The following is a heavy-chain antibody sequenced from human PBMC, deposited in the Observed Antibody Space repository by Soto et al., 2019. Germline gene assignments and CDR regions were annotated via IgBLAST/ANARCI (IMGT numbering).Heavy chain of an antibody. D-gene: IGHD3-3*01. J-gene: IGHJ6*03. CDR2: ISGSGGST. CDR1: GFTFSSYA. V-gene: IGHV3-23*01. Sequence: EVQLLESGGGLVQPGGSLRLSCAASGFTFSSYAMSWVRQAPGKGLEWVSAISGSGGSTYYADSVKGRFTISRDNSKNALYLQMNSLRAEDTAVYYCAKDRITITIFGVGIMDVWGKGTTVTVSS. CDR3: AKDRITITIFGVGIMDV.